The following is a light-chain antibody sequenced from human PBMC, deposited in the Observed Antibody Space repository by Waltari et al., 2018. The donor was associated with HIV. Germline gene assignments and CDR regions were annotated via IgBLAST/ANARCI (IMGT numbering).Light chain of an antibody. CDR1: SSNIGAGYD. CDR2: GNS. V-gene: IGLV1-40*01. J-gene: IGLJ3*02. CDR3: QSYDSSLSGSGV. Sequence: QSVLTQPPSVSGAPGQRVTISCTGSSSNIGAGYDVHWYQQLPGTAPKLLICGNSNRPSGVPVRFSGSKSGTSASLAITGLQAEDEADYYCQSYDSSLSGSGVFGGGTKLTVL.